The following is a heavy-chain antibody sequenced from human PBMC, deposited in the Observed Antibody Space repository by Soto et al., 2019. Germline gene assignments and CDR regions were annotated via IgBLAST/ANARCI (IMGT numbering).Heavy chain of an antibody. Sequence: GGSLRLSCATSRFTFSSYWISWVRQAPGKGLEWVANIKQDGSEKYYVDSVKGRFTISRDNAKNSLYLQMNSLRAEDTAVYYCAKHAAAAAPDYWGQVTLVIVS. J-gene: IGHJ4*02. CDR1: RFTFSSYW. CDR3: AKHAAAAAPDY. V-gene: IGHV3-7*03. CDR2: IKQDGSEK. D-gene: IGHD6-13*01.